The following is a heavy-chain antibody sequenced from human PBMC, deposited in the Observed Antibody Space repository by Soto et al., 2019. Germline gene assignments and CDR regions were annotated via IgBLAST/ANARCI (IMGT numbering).Heavy chain of an antibody. Sequence: QVQLQQWGAGLLKPSETLSLTCAVYGGSFSGYYWSWIRQPPGKGLEWIGEINHSGSNNYNPSLKSRVTISVDTSKNQFCLKLSSVTAADTAVYYCARGRCPNYYGRYYFDYWGQGTLVTVSS. V-gene: IGHV4-34*01. CDR3: ARGRCPNYYGRYYFDY. J-gene: IGHJ4*02. D-gene: IGHD1-26*01. CDR2: INHSGSN. CDR1: GGSFSGYY.